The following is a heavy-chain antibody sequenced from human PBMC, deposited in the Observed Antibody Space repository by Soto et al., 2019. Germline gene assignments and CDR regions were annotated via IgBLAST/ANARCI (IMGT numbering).Heavy chain of an antibody. CDR2: IIPIFGTT. CDR3: ARRMGGRYYYGMDV. J-gene: IGHJ6*02. V-gene: IGHV1-69*13. Sequence: ASVKVSCKASGGTFSSYAISWVRQAPGQGLEWMGGIIPIFGTTNYAQKFQGRVTITADESTSTAYMELSSLRSEDTAVYYCARRMGGRYYYGMDVWGQGTTVTVSS. CDR1: GGTFSSYA. D-gene: IGHD3-16*01.